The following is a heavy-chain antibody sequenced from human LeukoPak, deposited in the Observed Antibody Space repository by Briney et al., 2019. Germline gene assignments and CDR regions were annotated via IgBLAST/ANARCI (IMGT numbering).Heavy chain of an antibody. Sequence: SGTLTLTCAVSGGSLSSYYLNWIRQPAGKGLEWVGRIYTSGSANYNPSLKSGVTISVDTSKNQFSLKLSSVTAADTAVYYCARDLGNSHWGQGSLVTVSS. D-gene: IGHD3-16*01. CDR1: GGSLSSYY. V-gene: IGHV4-4*07. J-gene: IGHJ4*02. CDR2: IYTSGSA. CDR3: ARDLGNSH.